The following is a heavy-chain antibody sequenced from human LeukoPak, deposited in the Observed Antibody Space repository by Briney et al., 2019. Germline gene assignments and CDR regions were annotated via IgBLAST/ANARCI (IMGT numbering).Heavy chain of an antibody. J-gene: IGHJ3*02. CDR2: ISSSSSTI. CDR3: ARAEDYAAFDI. CDR1: GFTFSSYS. Sequence: GGSLRLSCAASGFTFSSYSMNWVRQAPGKGREWVSYISSSSSTIYYADSVKGRFTISRDNAKNSLYLQMNSLRAEDTAVYYCARAEDYAAFDIWGQGTMVTVSS. D-gene: IGHD4-17*01. V-gene: IGHV3-48*01.